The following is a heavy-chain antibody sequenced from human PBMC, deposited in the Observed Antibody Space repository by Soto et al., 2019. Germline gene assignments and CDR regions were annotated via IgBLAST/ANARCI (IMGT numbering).Heavy chain of an antibody. CDR1: GFTFSSYS. D-gene: IGHD6-19*01. CDR3: ARAFSSGWPYFDY. Sequence: EVQLVESGGGLVQPGGSLRLSCAASGFTFSSYSMNWVRQAPEKGLEWVSYISSSSSTIYYADSVKGRFTISRDNAKNSLYLQMNSLRAEDTAVYYCARAFSSGWPYFDYWGQGTLVTVSS. J-gene: IGHJ4*02. V-gene: IGHV3-48*01. CDR2: ISSSSSTI.